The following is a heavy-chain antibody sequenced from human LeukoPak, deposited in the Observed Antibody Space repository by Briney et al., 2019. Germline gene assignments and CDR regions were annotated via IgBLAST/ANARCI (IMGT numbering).Heavy chain of an antibody. CDR3: ARDEGEMATISGNDY. CDR1: GFTFSSYA. CDR2: ISYDGSNK. J-gene: IGHJ4*02. D-gene: IGHD5-24*01. Sequence: GRSLRLSCAASGFTFSSYAMHWVRQAPGKGLEWVAVISYDGSNKYYADSVKGRFTISRDNSKNTLYLQMNSLRAEDTAVHYCARDEGEMATISGNDYWGQGTLVTVSS. V-gene: IGHV3-30-3*01.